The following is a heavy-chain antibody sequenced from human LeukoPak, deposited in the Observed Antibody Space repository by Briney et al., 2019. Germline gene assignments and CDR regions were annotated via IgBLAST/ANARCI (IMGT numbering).Heavy chain of an antibody. Sequence: ASVEVSCKASGGTFSSYAISWVRQAPGQGLEWMGWISAYNGNTNYAQKLQGRVTMITDTSTSTAYMELRSLRSDDTAVYYCARERTDLPGIAAAGAPYFDYWGQGTLVTVSS. CDR1: GGTFSSYA. CDR2: ISAYNGNT. CDR3: ARERTDLPGIAAAGAPYFDY. J-gene: IGHJ4*02. D-gene: IGHD6-13*01. V-gene: IGHV1-18*01.